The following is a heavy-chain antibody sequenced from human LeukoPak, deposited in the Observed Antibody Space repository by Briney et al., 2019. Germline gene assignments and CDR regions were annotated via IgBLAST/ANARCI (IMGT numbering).Heavy chain of an antibody. Sequence: ASVKVSCKASGYTFTSYGISWVRQAPGQGLEWMGWISAYNGNTNYAQKLQGRVTMTTDTSTSTAYMELRSLRSDDTAVYYCARDSGGKGARNYYYYYGMDVWGQGTTVTVSS. CDR1: GYTFTSYG. CDR2: ISAYNGNT. J-gene: IGHJ6*02. D-gene: IGHD1-26*01. V-gene: IGHV1-18*01. CDR3: ARDSGGKGARNYYYYYGMDV.